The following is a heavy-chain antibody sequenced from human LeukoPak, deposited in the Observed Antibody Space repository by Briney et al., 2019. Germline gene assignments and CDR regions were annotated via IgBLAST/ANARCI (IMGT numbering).Heavy chain of an antibody. D-gene: IGHD1-7*01. CDR3: ARGGITGTIFLRNNWFDP. Sequence: ASVKVSCKASGYTFTGYYMHWVRQAPGQGLEWMGWINPNSGGTNYAQKFQGRVTMTRDTSISTAYMELSRLRSDDTAVYYCARGGITGTIFLRNNWFDPWGQGTLVTVSS. J-gene: IGHJ5*02. CDR1: GYTFTGYY. CDR2: INPNSGGT. V-gene: IGHV1-2*02.